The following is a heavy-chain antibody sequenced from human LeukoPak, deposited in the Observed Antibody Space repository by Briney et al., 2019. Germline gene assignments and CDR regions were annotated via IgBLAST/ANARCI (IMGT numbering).Heavy chain of an antibody. V-gene: IGHV4-39*01. CDR3: ARHRASITTTNNNWFDP. D-gene: IGHD4-17*01. Sequence: SETLSLTCTASGGSISSSSYYWGWIRQPPGRGLEWIGSIYYSGSTYYNPSLKSRVTMSVDTSKNQFSLKVSSVTAADTAVYYCARHRASITTTNNNWFDPWGQGTLVTVSS. CDR2: IYYSGST. J-gene: IGHJ5*02. CDR1: GGSISSSSYY.